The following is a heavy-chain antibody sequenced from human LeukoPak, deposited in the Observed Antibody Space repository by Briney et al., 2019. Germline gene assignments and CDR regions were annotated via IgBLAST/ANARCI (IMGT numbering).Heavy chain of an antibody. CDR2: IYYSGST. CDR1: GGSISSGDYY. V-gene: IGHV4-30-4*08. Sequence: SETLSLTCTVSGGSISSGDYYWSWIRQPPGKGLEWIGYIYYSGSTYYNPSLKSRVTISVDTSKNQFSLKLSSVAAADTAVYYCARQIIPGRKWYFDLWGRGTLVTVSS. D-gene: IGHD2-2*02. CDR3: ARQIIPGRKWYFDL. J-gene: IGHJ2*01.